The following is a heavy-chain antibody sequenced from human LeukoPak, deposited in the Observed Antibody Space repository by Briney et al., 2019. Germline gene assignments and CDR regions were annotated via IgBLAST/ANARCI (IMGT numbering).Heavy chain of an antibody. CDR2: IKQDGSEK. V-gene: IGHV3-7*01. D-gene: IGHD6-19*01. CDR3: ARALIRQWLPRADAFDI. Sequence: HPGGSLRLSCAASGFTFSSYWMSWVRQAPGKGLEWVANIKQDGSEKYYVDSVKGRFTISRDNAKNSLYLQMNSLRAEDTAVYYCARALIRQWLPRADAFDIWGQGTMVTVSS. CDR1: GFTFSSYW. J-gene: IGHJ3*02.